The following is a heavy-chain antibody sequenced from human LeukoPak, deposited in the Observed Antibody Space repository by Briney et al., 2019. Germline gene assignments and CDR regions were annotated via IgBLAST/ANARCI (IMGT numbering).Heavy chain of an antibody. CDR2: INWNGGST. Sequence: GGSLRLSCAASGFTVSSNYMSWVRQAPGKGLEWVSGINWNGGSTGYADSVKGRFTISRDNAKNSLYLQMNSLRAEDTALYYCTRVRYCRGGSCYSYFDYWGQGTLVTVSS. CDR1: GFTVSSNY. V-gene: IGHV3-20*04. J-gene: IGHJ4*02. D-gene: IGHD2-15*01. CDR3: TRVRYCRGGSCYSYFDY.